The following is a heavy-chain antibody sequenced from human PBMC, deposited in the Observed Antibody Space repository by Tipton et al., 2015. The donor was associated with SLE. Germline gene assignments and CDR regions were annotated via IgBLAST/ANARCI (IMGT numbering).Heavy chain of an antibody. Sequence: TLSLTCTVSGGSISSYVWTWIRQPPGKGLEWVGYIHYSGSTKYNPSLNSRVTIAADTSKNQFSLKLSSMTAADTAVYYCARLYCSSTSCYSSAFDVWGQGTMVTVSS. CDR2: IHYSGST. CDR1: GGSISSYV. CDR3: ARLYCSSTSCYSSAFDV. D-gene: IGHD2-2*01. V-gene: IGHV4-59*01. J-gene: IGHJ3*01.